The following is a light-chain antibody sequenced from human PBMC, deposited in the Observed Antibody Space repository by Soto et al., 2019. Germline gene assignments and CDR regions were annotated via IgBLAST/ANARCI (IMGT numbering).Light chain of an antibody. CDR1: SSDVGAYDY. CDR3: CSYEAGSIEV. CDR2: YVD. Sequence: QSALTQPASVSGSPGQSITISCTGTSSDVGAYDYVSWYLQYPDKAPQLLIYYVDHRPSGVSSRFSGSKSGNTASLTISGLQAEDEGDYYCCSYEAGSIEVFGAGTKVTVL. J-gene: IGLJ1*01. V-gene: IGLV2-14*03.